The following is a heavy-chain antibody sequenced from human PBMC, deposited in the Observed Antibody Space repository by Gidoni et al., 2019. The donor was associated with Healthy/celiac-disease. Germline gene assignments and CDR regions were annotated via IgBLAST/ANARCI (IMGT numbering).Heavy chain of an antibody. CDR3: AKEVGYGSGIQTPIAAAGIARYYFDY. CDR1: GFTFSSYA. Sequence: EVQLLESGGGLVQPGGSLRLSCAASGFTFSSYAMSWVRQAPGKGLEWVSALSGSGGSTYYADSVKGRFTISRDNSKNTLYLQMNSLRAEDTAVYYCAKEVGYGSGIQTPIAAAGIARYYFDYWGQGTLVTVSS. J-gene: IGHJ4*02. D-gene: IGHD6-13*01. V-gene: IGHV3-23*01. CDR2: LSGSGGST.